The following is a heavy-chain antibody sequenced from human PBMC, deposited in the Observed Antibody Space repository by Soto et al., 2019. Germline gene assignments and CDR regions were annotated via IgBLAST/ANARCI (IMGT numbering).Heavy chain of an antibody. CDR1: GFTFSSYG. CDR2: ISYDGSNK. J-gene: IGHJ5*02. CDR3: AKGLLLLEWLLPPQNWFDP. Sequence: QVQLVESGGGVVQPGRSLRLSCAASGFTFSSYGMHWVRQAPGKGLEWVAVISYDGSNKYYADSVKGRFTISRDNSKNTRYLQMNSLRAEDTAVYYCAKGLLLLEWLLPPQNWFDPWGQGTLVTGSS. V-gene: IGHV3-30*18. D-gene: IGHD3-3*01.